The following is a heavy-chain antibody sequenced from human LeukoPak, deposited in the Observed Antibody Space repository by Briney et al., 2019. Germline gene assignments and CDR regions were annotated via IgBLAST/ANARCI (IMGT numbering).Heavy chain of an antibody. J-gene: IGHJ4*02. V-gene: IGHV3-30*18. CDR2: ISYDGSNK. Sequence: GGSLRLSCAVPGLTFSSYGMHWVRQAPGKGLEWVAVISYDGSNKYYADSVKGRFTISRDNSKNTLYLQMNSLRGEDTAVYYCAKASRQGAVASPLDYWGQGTLVTVSS. CDR1: GLTFSSYG. D-gene: IGHD6-19*01. CDR3: AKASRQGAVASPLDY.